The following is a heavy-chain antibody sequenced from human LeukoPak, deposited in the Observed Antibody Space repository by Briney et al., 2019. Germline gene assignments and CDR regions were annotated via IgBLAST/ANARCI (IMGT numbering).Heavy chain of an antibody. Sequence: GESLQISCKGSGYSFTSYWIGWVRQMPGKGLEWMGIIYPGDSDTRYSPSFQGQVTISADKSISTAYLQWSSLKASDTAMYYCARRWYCSSTSCTDAFDIWGQGTMVTVSS. D-gene: IGHD2-2*01. J-gene: IGHJ3*02. CDR2: IYPGDSDT. V-gene: IGHV5-51*01. CDR3: ARRWYCSSTSCTDAFDI. CDR1: GYSFTSYW.